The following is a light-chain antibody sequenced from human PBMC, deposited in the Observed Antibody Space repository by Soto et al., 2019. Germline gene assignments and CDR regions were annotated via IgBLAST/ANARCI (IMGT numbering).Light chain of an antibody. Sequence: QSVLTQPASVSGSPGQSITISCTGTSSDVGGYNYVSWYQQHPGKAPKLMIYEVSNRPSGVSDRFSASKSGNTASLTISGLQPEDEADYYCSSYTSSTTPYVFGAGTKLTVL. CDR1: SSDVGGYNY. CDR3: SSYTSSTTPYV. J-gene: IGLJ1*01. CDR2: EVS. V-gene: IGLV2-14*01.